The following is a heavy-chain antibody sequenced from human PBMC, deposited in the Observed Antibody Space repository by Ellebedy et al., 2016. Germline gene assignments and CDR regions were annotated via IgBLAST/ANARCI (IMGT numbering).Heavy chain of an antibody. J-gene: IGHJ3*01. CDR3: TRGLPGVAVWWYAFDV. Sequence: GGSLRLSXAASGFVFTDYEWGWVRQAPGKGLEWVALVSYDGSKEYYADSVMGRFNISRDNSMDTVYLQMNSLRIDDTAVYYCTRGLPGVAVWWYAFDVWGSGTVVTVSS. CDR2: VSYDGSKE. CDR1: GFVFTDYE. V-gene: IGHV3-30*03. D-gene: IGHD2-21*01.